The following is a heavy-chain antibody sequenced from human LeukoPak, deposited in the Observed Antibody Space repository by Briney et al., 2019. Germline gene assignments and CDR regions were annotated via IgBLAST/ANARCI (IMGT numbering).Heavy chain of an antibody. Sequence: GGSLRLSCAASGFTFSGSAMHWVRQASGKGLEWVGRIRSKANSYATAYAASVKGRFTISRDNSKNTAYLQMNSLKTEDTAVYYCTYQQQLPHYYYYYMDVWGKGTTVTVSS. CDR3: TYQQQLPHYYYYYMDV. J-gene: IGHJ6*03. CDR2: IRSKANSYAT. CDR1: GFTFSGSA. D-gene: IGHD6-13*01. V-gene: IGHV3-73*01.